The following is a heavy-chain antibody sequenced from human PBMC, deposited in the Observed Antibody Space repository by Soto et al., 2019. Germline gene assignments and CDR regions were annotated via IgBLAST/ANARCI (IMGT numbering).Heavy chain of an antibody. J-gene: IGHJ5*02. CDR3: ARGGVVVVVAATIWFDP. CDR2: ISSSSSTI. V-gene: IGHV3-48*01. D-gene: IGHD2-15*01. Sequence: PGGSLKLSSAAYEFTFSSYSMNCVRQASGKGLEWVSYISSSSSTIYYADSVKGRFTISRDNAKNSLYLQMNSLRAEDTAVYYCARGGVVVVVAATIWFDPWGQGTLVTVSS. CDR1: EFTFSSYS.